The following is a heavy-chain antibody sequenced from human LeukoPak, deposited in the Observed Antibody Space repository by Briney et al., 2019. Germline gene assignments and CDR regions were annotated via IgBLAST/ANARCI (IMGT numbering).Heavy chain of an antibody. Sequence: SETLSLTCTVSGGSISSYYWSWIRQPPGKGLEWIGYIYYSGSTNYNPSLKSRVTISVDTSKNQFSLKLSSGTAADTAVYYCARGSRYYYYGMDVWGQGTTVTVSS. CDR1: GGSISSYY. CDR2: IYYSGST. J-gene: IGHJ6*02. V-gene: IGHV4-59*01. CDR3: ARGSRYYYYGMDV.